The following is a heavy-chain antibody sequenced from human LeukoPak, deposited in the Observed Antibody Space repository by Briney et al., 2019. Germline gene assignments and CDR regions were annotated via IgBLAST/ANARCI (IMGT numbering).Heavy chain of an antibody. D-gene: IGHD6-25*01. CDR1: GVSISSYS. CDR2: IYNSGGT. V-gene: IGHV4-59*06. J-gene: IGHJ4*02. Sequence: KPSESLSLTCTVSGVSISSYSRSWIRQPPGKGLEWVWGIYNSGGTSYNTSPKSRVTISVDTSKNQFSLKLSSVTAADTAVYYCARGLAATLNFDYWGQGTLVTGSS. CDR3: ARGLAATLNFDY.